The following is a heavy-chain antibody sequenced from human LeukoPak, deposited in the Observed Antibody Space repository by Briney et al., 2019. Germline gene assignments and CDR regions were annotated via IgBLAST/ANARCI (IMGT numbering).Heavy chain of an antibody. CDR3: ARGNVTMETTSQIDY. CDR1: GCSVSSGSYY. CDR2: IYYSRST. J-gene: IGHJ4*02. V-gene: IGHV4-61*01. Sequence: SETLSLTCTASGCSVSSGSYYWRWIRQPPGKGLEWIGYIYYSRSTNYNPSLKSRVTISVDTSKNQYSLKLRLVTPAGTDVYYCARGNVTMETTSQIDYWGQGTLVTVSS. D-gene: IGHD4-17*01.